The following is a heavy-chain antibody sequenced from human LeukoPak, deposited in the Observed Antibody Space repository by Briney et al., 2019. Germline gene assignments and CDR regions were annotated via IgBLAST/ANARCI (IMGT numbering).Heavy chain of an antibody. CDR3: ARVDDRGHYYDSSGPRKLFDY. D-gene: IGHD3-22*01. CDR2: INPNSGGT. Sequence: AXVKVSCKASGYTFTGYYMHWVRQAPGQGLEWMGWINPNSGGTNYAQKFQGRVTMTRDTSISTAYMELSRLRSDDTAVYYCARVDDRGHYYDSSGPRKLFDYWGQGTLVTVSS. V-gene: IGHV1-2*02. J-gene: IGHJ4*02. CDR1: GYTFTGYY.